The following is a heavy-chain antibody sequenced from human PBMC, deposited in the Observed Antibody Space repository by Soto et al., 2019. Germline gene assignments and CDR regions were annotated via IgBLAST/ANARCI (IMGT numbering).Heavy chain of an antibody. D-gene: IGHD5-18*01. Sequence: SETLSLTCSVSGGSISSYYWSWIRQPPGKGLEWIGYIYYSGSTNYNPSLKSRVTISVDTSKNQFSLKLTSVTAADTAVYYCARDNGYSYGYNLDHWGQGTLVTVSS. CDR2: IYYSGST. V-gene: IGHV4-59*01. CDR1: GGSISSYY. J-gene: IGHJ4*02. CDR3: ARDNGYSYGYNLDH.